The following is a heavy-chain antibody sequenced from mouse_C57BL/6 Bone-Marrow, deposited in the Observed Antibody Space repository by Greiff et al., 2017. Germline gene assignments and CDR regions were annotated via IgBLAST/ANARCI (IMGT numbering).Heavy chain of an antibody. CDR3: ARSYGSTYYFDY. D-gene: IGHD1-1*01. V-gene: IGHV2-9-1*01. Sequence: VKLVESGPGLVAPSQSLSITCTVSGFSLTSYAISWVRQPPGKGLEWLGVIWPGGGTNYNSALKSRLSISKDNSKSQVFLKMNSLQTDDTARYYCARSYGSTYYFDYWGQGTTLTVSS. CDR2: IWPGGGT. CDR1: GFSLTSYA. J-gene: IGHJ2*01.